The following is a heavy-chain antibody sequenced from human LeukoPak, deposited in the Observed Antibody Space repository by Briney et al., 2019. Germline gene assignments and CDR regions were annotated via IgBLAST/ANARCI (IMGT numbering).Heavy chain of an antibody. V-gene: IGHV4-59*01. CDR2: IYYSGST. CDR3: ARGDGSGSYPFDY. D-gene: IGHD3-10*01. Sequence: SATLSLTCTVSGGSISSYYWSWIRQPPGKGLEWIGYIYYSGSTNYNPPLKSRVTISVDTSKNQFSLKLNSVTAADTAVYYCARGDGSGSYPFDYWGQGTLVTVSS. J-gene: IGHJ4*02. CDR1: GGSISSYY.